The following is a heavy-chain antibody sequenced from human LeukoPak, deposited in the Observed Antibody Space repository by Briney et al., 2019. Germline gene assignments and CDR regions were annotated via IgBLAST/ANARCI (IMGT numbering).Heavy chain of an antibody. D-gene: IGHD1-1*01. Sequence: SETLSLTCTVSGGSISTYYWSWIRQPPGKGLEWIGYISYTVTTNYNPSLKSRVTISVDTSQNQFSLKLSSVTAADTAVYYCARVGDWNDLVYWGQGTLVTVSS. CDR3: ARVGDWNDLVY. V-gene: IGHV4-59*01. CDR1: GGSISTYY. J-gene: IGHJ4*02. CDR2: ISYTVTT.